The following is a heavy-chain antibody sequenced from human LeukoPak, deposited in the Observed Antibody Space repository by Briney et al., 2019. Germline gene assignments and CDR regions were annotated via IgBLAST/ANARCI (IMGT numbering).Heavy chain of an antibody. Sequence: GGSLRLSCAASGFTFSSYAMSWVRQAPGKGLEWVSAISGSGGSTYYADSVKGRFTISRDNSRNTPYLQMNSLRAEDTAVYYCARSIAAAGYDDYWGQGTLVTVSS. CDR1: GFTFSSYA. D-gene: IGHD6-13*01. CDR2: ISGSGGST. V-gene: IGHV3-23*01. CDR3: ARSIAAAGYDDY. J-gene: IGHJ4*02.